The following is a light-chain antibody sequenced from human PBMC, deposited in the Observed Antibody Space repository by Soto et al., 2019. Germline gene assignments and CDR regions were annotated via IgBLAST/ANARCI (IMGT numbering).Light chain of an antibody. CDR3: SSYTSANTWV. CDR1: SSDVGGHNY. V-gene: IGLV2-14*01. CDR2: EVS. Sequence: QAVVAQPASVSGSPGQSITISCIGTSSDVGGHNYVSWYQQYPGKAPKLLISEVSDRPSGISSRFSGSTSGNTASLTISGLQAEDEADYYCSSYTSANTWVFGGGTKLTVL. J-gene: IGLJ3*02.